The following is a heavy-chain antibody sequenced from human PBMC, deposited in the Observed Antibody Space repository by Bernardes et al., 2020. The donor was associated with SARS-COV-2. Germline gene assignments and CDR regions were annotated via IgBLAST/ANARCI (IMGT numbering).Heavy chain of an antibody. CDR3: ARGYYYTKTLRKFDY. V-gene: IGHV1-8*01. Sequence: ASVKVSCKTSGYTFATYDINWVRQAPGQGLEWKGWMNPNNGQTGYAHKCQGRVTMTRKTPIRTAYMELSSLRCEDTAVYYCARGYYYTKTLRKFDYWGQGTLVTVSS. J-gene: IGHJ4*02. CDR1: GYTFATYD. CDR2: MNPNNGQT. D-gene: IGHD3-22*01.